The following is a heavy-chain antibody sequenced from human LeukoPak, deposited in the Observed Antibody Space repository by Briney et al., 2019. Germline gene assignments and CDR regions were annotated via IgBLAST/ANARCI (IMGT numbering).Heavy chain of an antibody. CDR1: GFTFSSYA. J-gene: IGHJ4*02. V-gene: IGHV3-30-3*01. CDR2: ISYDGSNK. CDR3: ARDGPGYCSSTSCYWIDY. D-gene: IGHD2-2*01. Sequence: PGRSLRLSCAASGFTFSSYAMHWVRQAPGKGLEWVAVISYDGSNKYYADSVKGRFTISRDNSKNTLYLQMNSLRVEDTAVYYCARDGPGYCSSTSCYWIDYWGQGTLVTVSS.